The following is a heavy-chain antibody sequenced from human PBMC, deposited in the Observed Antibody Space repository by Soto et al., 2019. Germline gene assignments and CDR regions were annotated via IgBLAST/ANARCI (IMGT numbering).Heavy chain of an antibody. CDR3: AKQFCSGGSCYWEPYYFDY. Sequence: GGSLSLSCAASGFTFSSYAMSWVRQAPGKGLEWVSAISGSGGSTYYADSVKGRFTISRDNSKNTLYLQMNSLRAEDTAVYYCAKQFCSGGSCYWEPYYFDYWGQGTLVTVSS. CDR1: GFTFSSYA. D-gene: IGHD2-15*01. J-gene: IGHJ4*02. CDR2: ISGSGGST. V-gene: IGHV3-23*01.